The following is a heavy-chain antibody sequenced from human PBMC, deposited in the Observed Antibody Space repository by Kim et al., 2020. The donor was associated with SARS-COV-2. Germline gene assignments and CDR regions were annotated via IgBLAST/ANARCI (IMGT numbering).Heavy chain of an antibody. Sequence: SETLSLTCAGSGGSISSSNWWSWVRQPPGKGLEWIGEIYHSGSTNYNPSLKSRVTISVDKSKNQFSLKLSSVTAADTAVYYCARGFRGLVKWFDPWGQGTMVTVSS. CDR2: IYHSGST. CDR3: ARGFRGLVKWFDP. D-gene: IGHD6-13*01. V-gene: IGHV4-4*02. J-gene: IGHJ5*02. CDR1: GGSISSSNW.